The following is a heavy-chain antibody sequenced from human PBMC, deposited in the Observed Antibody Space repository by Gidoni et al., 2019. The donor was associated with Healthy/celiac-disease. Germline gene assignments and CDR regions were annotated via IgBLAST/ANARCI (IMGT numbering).Heavy chain of an antibody. CDR2: INPSGGST. Sequence: QVQLVQSGAEVKKPGASVKVSCKASGYTFTSYYMHWVRQAPGQGLEWMGIINPSGGSTSYAQKFQGRVTMTRDTSPSTVYMELSSLRSEDTAVYYCARELGYGGNSGAGAFDIWGQGTMVTVSS. CDR3: ARELGYGGNSGAGAFDI. V-gene: IGHV1-46*01. CDR1: GYTFTSYY. J-gene: IGHJ3*02. D-gene: IGHD4-17*01.